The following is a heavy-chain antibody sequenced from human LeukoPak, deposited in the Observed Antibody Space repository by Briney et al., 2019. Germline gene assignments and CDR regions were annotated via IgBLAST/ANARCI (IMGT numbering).Heavy chain of an antibody. CDR2: INPSGGST. CDR3: AREQGLGYTDF. J-gene: IGHJ4*02. Sequence: GASVKVSCKASGYTFTSYCMHWVRQAPGQGLEWMGIINPSGGSTSYAQKFQGRVTMTRDTSTSAVYMELSSLRSEDTAVYYCAREQGLGYTDFWGQGTLVTVSS. V-gene: IGHV1-46*01. D-gene: IGHD2-2*02. CDR1: GYTFTSYC.